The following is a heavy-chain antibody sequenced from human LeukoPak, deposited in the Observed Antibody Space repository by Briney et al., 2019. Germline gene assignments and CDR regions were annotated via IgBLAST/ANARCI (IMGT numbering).Heavy chain of an antibody. CDR2: INGGGGGT. V-gene: IGHV3-23*01. CDR1: GFTFSNSA. CDR3: AKANPTPRGVNFDY. D-gene: IGHD3-10*01. J-gene: IGHJ4*02. Sequence: GGSLRHSCAASGFTFSNSAVSWVRQAPGKGLEWLSTINGGGGGTYYADSVTGRFTISSDTSQNTLYLQMNSLRTDDTAVYYCAKANPTPRGVNFDYWGQGTLVTVSS.